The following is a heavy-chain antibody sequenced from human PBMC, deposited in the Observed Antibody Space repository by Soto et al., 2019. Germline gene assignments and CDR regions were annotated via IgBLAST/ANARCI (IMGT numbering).Heavy chain of an antibody. CDR1: GFTFSSYA. Sequence: PGGSLRLSCAASGFTFSSYAMSWVRQAPGKGLEWVSAISGSGGSTYYADSVKGRFTISRDNSKNTLYLQMNSLRAEDTAVYYCAIANDNYDFWSGRSYYYYGMDVWGQGTTVTVSS. D-gene: IGHD3-3*01. CDR3: AIANDNYDFWSGRSYYYYGMDV. J-gene: IGHJ6*02. CDR2: ISGSGGST. V-gene: IGHV3-23*01.